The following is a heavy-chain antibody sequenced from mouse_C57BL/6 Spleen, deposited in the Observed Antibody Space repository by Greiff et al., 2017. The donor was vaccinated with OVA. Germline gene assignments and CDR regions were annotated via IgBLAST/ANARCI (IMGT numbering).Heavy chain of an antibody. V-gene: IGHV1-54*01. CDR1: GYAFTNYL. D-gene: IGHD4-1*01. CDR2: INPGSGGT. Sequence: QVQLQQSGAELVRPGTSVKVSCKASGYAFTNYLIEWVKQRPGQGLEWIGVINPGSGGTNYNEKFKGKATLTADKSSSTAYMQLSSLTSEDSAVYVCARGLGKDYWGQGTTLTVSS. CDR3: ARGLGKDY. J-gene: IGHJ2*01.